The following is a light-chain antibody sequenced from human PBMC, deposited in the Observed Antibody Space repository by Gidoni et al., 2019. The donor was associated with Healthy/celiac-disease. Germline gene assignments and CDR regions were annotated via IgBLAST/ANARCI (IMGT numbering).Light chain of an antibody. V-gene: IGKV1-27*01. CDR1: HGISNY. J-gene: IGKJ1*01. CDR3: QKYNSSPQT. CDR2: AAS. Sequence: DIQMTQSPSSLSASVGDRVTITCRASHGISNYLAWYQQKPGNVPKLLIYAASTLQSGVPSRFSGSGSGTDFTLTISSLQPEDVATYYCQKYNSSPQTFGQGTKVEIK.